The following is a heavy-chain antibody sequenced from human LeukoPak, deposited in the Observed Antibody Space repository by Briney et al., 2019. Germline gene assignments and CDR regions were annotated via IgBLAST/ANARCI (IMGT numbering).Heavy chain of an antibody. CDR2: INSDGFST. D-gene: IGHD1-26*01. CDR3: ARGTSGGYLDY. J-gene: IGHJ4*02. V-gene: IGHV3-74*01. Sequence: GGSLRLSCAASGFTFSSFWIHWVRQVPGKGLVWVSRINSDGFSTSYADSVKGRFTISRDNAKNTLYLQMNSLRAEDTAVYYCARGTSGGYLDYWGQGTLVTVSS. CDR1: GFTFSSFW.